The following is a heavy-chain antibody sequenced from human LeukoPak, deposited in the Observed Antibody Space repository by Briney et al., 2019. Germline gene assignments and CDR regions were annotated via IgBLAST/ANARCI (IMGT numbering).Heavy chain of an antibody. CDR2: IYYSGST. V-gene: IGHV4-39*07. CDR3: ARDLVPFGEFASDY. CDR1: GCSISSSSYY. J-gene: IGHJ4*02. Sequence: SETLSLTCTVSGCSISSSSYYWCWIRQPPGKRLGWVGSIYYSGSTYYNPSLKSRVTISVDTSKNQFSLKLSSVTAADTAVYYCARDLVPFGEFASDYWGQGTLVTVSS. D-gene: IGHD3-10*01.